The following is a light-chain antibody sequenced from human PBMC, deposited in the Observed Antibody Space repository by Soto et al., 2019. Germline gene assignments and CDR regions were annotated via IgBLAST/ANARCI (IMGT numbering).Light chain of an antibody. Sequence: EIVLTQSPGTLSLSPGERTTLSCRASQSVTSTYLAWYQHKPGQAPRLLIYGASSRATGIPDRFSGSGSGTDFTLTITRLEPEDFAVYYCQHYTSSPTFGGGTKVDIK. J-gene: IGKJ4*01. CDR2: GAS. V-gene: IGKV3-20*01. CDR1: QSVTSTY. CDR3: QHYTSSPT.